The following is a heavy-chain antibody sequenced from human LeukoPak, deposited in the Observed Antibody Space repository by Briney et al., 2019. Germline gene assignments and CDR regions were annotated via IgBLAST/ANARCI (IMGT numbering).Heavy chain of an antibody. CDR3: ARDKTFWSGYYNDAFDI. CDR1: GFTFSSYE. CDR2: ISSSSSTI. V-gene: IGHV3-48*01. D-gene: IGHD3-3*01. J-gene: IGHJ3*02. Sequence: GGSLRLSCAASGFTFSSYEMNWVRQAPGKGLEWVSYISSSSSTIYYADSVKGRFTISRDNAKNSLYLQMNSLRAEDTAVYYCARDKTFWSGYYNDAFDIWGQGTMVTVSS.